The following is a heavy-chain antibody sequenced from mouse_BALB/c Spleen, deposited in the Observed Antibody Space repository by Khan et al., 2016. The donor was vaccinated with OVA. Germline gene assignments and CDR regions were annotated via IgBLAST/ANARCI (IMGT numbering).Heavy chain of an antibody. J-gene: IGHJ2*01. CDR1: GFSLTSHG. Sequence: VQLQESGPGLVAPSQSLSITCTVSGFSLTSHGVHWVRQPPGKGMEWLGVIWAGGSTNYNSAPMSRLSISKDSSKSQVFLKVNSLQTDDTAIYYCARNREPDYFDYWGQGTTLIVSS. CDR2: IWAGGST. CDR3: ARNREPDYFDY. V-gene: IGHV2-9*02.